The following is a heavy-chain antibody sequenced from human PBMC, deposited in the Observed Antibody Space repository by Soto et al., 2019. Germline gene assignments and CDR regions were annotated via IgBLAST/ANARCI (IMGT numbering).Heavy chain of an antibody. CDR1: GYTFTSYG. Sequence: QVQLVQSGAEVKKPGASVKVSCKASGYTFTSYGISWVRQAPGQGLEWMGWISAYNGNTNYAQKVQGRITMTTDTSTSTAYMELRSLRSDDSAVYYWAREVVAYYYYGMDFWGQGTTVTVSS. D-gene: IGHD2-15*01. V-gene: IGHV1-18*01. CDR2: ISAYNGNT. CDR3: AREVVAYYYYGMDF. J-gene: IGHJ6*02.